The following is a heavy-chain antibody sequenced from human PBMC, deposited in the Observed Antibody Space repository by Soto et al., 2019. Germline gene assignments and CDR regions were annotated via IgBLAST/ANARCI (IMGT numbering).Heavy chain of an antibody. D-gene: IGHD2-2*01. V-gene: IGHV3-7*01. Sequence: PGGSLRLSCAASGFTFSSYWMSWVRQAPGKGLEWVANIKQDGSEKYYVDSVKGRFTISRDNAKNSLYLQMNSLRAEDTAVYYCARTGVVPAAPNWFDPWGQGALVT. CDR3: ARTGVVPAAPNWFDP. J-gene: IGHJ5*02. CDR1: GFTFSSYW. CDR2: IKQDGSEK.